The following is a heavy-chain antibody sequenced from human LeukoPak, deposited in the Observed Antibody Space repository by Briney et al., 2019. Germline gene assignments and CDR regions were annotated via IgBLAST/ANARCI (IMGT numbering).Heavy chain of an antibody. CDR1: GVSISSGGYY. V-gene: IGHV4-31*03. CDR3: ARAVYYGDYVGYFDY. D-gene: IGHD4-17*01. J-gene: IGHJ4*02. CDR2: IYYSGST. Sequence: TSETLSLTCTVSGVSISSGGYYWSWIRQHPGKGLEWIGYIYYSGSTYYNPSLKSRVTISVDTSKNQFSLKLSSVTAADTAVYYCARAVYYGDYVGYFDYWGQGTLVTVSS.